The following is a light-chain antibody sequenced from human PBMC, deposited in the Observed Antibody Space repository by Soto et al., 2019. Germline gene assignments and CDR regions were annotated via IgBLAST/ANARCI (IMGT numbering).Light chain of an antibody. CDR1: QTISSSY. CDR3: QHYGGSPTWT. CDR2: GAS. V-gene: IGKV3-20*01. J-gene: IGKJ1*01. Sequence: ESVLTQSPGTLSLSPGERATLSRRASQTISSSYLAWYQHKPGQAPKLLIYGASNRATGIPDRFSGGGSGTDFTLTISRLEPEDFAVYYCQHYGGSPTWTFGQGTKVEI.